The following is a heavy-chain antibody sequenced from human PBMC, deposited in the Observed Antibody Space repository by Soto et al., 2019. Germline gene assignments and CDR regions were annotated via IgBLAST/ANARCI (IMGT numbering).Heavy chain of an antibody. D-gene: IGHD1-7*01. CDR3: ALNWNYASFDY. J-gene: IGHJ4*02. CDR2: IIPIFGTA. CDR1: GGTISSYA. V-gene: IGHV1-69*13. Sequence: SVKVSCKASGGTISSYAISWVRQAHRQGLEWMGGIIPIFGTANYAQKFQGRVTITADESTSTAYMELSSLKSEDTAVYYFALNWNYASFDYWGKGTLVTVSS.